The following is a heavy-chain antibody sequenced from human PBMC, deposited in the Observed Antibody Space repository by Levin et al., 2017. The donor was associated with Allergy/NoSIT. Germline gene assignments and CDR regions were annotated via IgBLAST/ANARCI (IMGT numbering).Heavy chain of an antibody. CDR3: ARVSGRNYALRWFDP. Sequence: SETLSLTCAVSGGSISSGGYSWSWIRQPPGKGLEWIGYIYHSGSTYYNPSLKSRVTISVDRSKNQFSLKLSSVTAADTAVYYCARVSGRNYALRWFDPWGQGTLVTVSS. D-gene: IGHD1-7*01. J-gene: IGHJ5*02. CDR1: GGSISSGGYS. CDR2: IYHSGST. V-gene: IGHV4-30-2*01.